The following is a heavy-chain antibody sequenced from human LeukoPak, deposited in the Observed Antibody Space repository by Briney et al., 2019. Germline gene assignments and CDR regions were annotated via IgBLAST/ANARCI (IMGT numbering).Heavy chain of an antibody. D-gene: IGHD3-22*01. J-gene: IGHJ5*02. Sequence: GGSLRLSCAASGFTFSNYWMHWVRQAPGKGLVWVSRINSDGINTSYADSVKGRFTISRDNAKNTLNLQMNCLRAEDTAVYYCARDLGQYYDTSDNWFDPWGQGTLVTVSS. V-gene: IGHV3-74*01. CDR1: GFTFSNYW. CDR2: INSDGINT. CDR3: ARDLGQYYDTSDNWFDP.